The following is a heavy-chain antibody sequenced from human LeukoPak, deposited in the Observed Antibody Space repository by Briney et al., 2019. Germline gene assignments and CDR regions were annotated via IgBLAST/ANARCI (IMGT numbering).Heavy chain of an antibody. CDR3: TTDPLRLITFGGVIGAFDY. CDR1: GFTFSNAW. Sequence: PGGSLRLSCAASGFTFSNAWMSWVRQAPGKGLEWVGRIKSKTNGGTTDLAAPVKGRFAISRDDSKNTLYLQMNSLKTEDTAVYFCTTDPLRLITFGGVIGAFDYWGQGTLVTVSS. J-gene: IGHJ4*02. CDR2: IKSKTNGGTT. V-gene: IGHV3-15*01. D-gene: IGHD3-16*02.